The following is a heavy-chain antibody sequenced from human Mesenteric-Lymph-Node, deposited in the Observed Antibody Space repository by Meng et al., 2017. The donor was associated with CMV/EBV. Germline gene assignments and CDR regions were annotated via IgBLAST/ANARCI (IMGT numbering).Heavy chain of an antibody. CDR3: ASREYSSSYYFDY. CDR1: GFTFSNFG. V-gene: IGHV3-30*02. J-gene: IGHJ4*02. D-gene: IGHD6-6*01. CDR2: IRYDGNPE. Sequence: GESLKISCAASGFTFSNFGIHWVRQAPGKGLEWVAFIRYDGNPEYYADSVKGRFTISKDKSKNSLYLQLNSLRADDTAVYYCASREYSSSYYFDYWGRGTLVTVSS.